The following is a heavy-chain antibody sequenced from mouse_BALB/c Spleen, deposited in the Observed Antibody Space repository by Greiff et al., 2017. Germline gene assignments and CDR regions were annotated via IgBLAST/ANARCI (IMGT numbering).Heavy chain of an antibody. CDR3: TRWSLSTWFAY. Sequence: VQLQQSGTVLARPGASVKMSCKASGYTFTSYWMHWVKQRPGQGLEWIGAIYPGNSDTSYNQKFKGKAKLTAVTSTSTAYMELSSLTNEDSAVYYCTRWSLSTWFAYWGQGTLVTVSA. J-gene: IGHJ3*01. V-gene: IGHV1-5*01. CDR1: GYTFTSYW. CDR2: IYPGNSDT.